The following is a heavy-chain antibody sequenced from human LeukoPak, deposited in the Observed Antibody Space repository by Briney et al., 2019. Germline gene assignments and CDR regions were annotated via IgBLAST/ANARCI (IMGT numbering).Heavy chain of an antibody. J-gene: IGHJ4*02. CDR2: ISGSGGST. CDR1: RFTFSSYA. Sequence: GGSLRLSCAASRFTFSSYAMSWVRQAPGKGLEWVSAISGSGGSTYYADSVKGRFTISRDNSKNTLYLQMNSLRAEDTAVYYCAKAYEVATFILRFDYWGQGTLVTVSS. D-gene: IGHD5-12*01. V-gene: IGHV3-23*01. CDR3: AKAYEVATFILRFDY.